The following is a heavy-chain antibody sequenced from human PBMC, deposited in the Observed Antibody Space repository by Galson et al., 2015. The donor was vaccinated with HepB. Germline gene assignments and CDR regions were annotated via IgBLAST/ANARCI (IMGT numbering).Heavy chain of an antibody. J-gene: IGHJ4*02. Sequence: SLRLSCAASGFTFSSYGMHWVRQAPGKGLEWVAVISYDGSNKYYADSVKGRFTISRDNSKNTLYLQMNSLRAEDTAVYYCAKERSGLFDYWGQGTLVTVSS. CDR3: AKERSGLFDY. D-gene: IGHD3-3*01. V-gene: IGHV3-30*18. CDR2: ISYDGSNK. CDR1: GFTFSSYG.